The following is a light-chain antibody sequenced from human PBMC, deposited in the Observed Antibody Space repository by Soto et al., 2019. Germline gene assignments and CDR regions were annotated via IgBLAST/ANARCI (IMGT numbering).Light chain of an antibody. V-gene: IGLV1-40*01. CDR2: AND. CDR3: QSYDNSLLAYV. J-gene: IGLJ2*01. Sequence: QPVLTQPPSVSGAPGQRLTISCAGTSSNIGAGFDVHWYQQLPGTAPKLIIYANDDRPSGVPDRFSGSTSGTSASLAITGLLAEDAADYYCQSYDNSLLAYVFGGGTKLTVL. CDR1: SSNIGAGFD.